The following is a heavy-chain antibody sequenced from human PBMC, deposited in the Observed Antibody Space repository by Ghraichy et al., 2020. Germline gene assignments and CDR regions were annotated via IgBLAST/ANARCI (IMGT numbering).Heavy chain of an antibody. V-gene: IGHV1-2*06. Sequence: ASLKVSCKASGYTFTGYYMHWVRQAPGQGLEWMGRINPNSGGTNYAQKFQGRVTMTRDTSISTAYMELSRLRSDDTAVYYCARKGSGSYNSPGMDVWGQGTTVTVSS. CDR3: ARKGSGSYNSPGMDV. D-gene: IGHD3-10*01. CDR2: INPNSGGT. J-gene: IGHJ6*02. CDR1: GYTFTGYY.